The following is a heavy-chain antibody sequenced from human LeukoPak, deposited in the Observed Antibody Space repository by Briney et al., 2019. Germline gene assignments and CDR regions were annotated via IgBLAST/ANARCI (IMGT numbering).Heavy chain of an antibody. D-gene: IGHD1-14*01. CDR1: GFTFSSYC. Sequence: GGSLRLSCAASGFTFSSYCMHWVRQPPGKGLVWVSQICTDETTIRNADSVKGRFTISRDNAKNSLYLQMSSLRGEDTALYYCAKDRRNDFDYWGQGTLVTVSS. CDR3: AKDRRNDFDY. CDR2: ICTDETTI. J-gene: IGHJ4*02. V-gene: IGHV3-74*01.